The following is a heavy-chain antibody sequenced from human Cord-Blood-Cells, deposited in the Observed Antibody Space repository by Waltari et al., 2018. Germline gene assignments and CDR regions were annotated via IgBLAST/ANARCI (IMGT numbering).Heavy chain of an antibody. D-gene: IGHD3-16*02. Sequence: EVQLLESGGGLVQPGGSLRLSCAASGFTFSSYAMSWVRQAPGKGLEWVSAISGSGGSTYYADSVKCRFTISIDNSKNTLYLQMNSLRAEDTAVYYCAKDFTFGGVIVDYWGQGTLVTVSS. V-gene: IGHV3-23*01. J-gene: IGHJ4*02. CDR1: GFTFSSYA. CDR3: AKDFTFGGVIVDY. CDR2: ISGSGGST.